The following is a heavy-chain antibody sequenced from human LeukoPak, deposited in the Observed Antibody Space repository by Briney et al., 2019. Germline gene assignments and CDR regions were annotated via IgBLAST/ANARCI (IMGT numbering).Heavy chain of an antibody. V-gene: IGHV1-18*01. CDR1: GYTFTSYD. CDR2: ISAYNGDT. CDR3: ARDHSSSCQLLDY. D-gene: IGHD6-13*01. Sequence: ASVKVSCKASGYTFTSYDINWVRQATGQGLEWMGWISAYNGDTKYAQKFQGRFTMTTDTSTSTANMELRSLRSDDTAVYYCARDHSSSCQLLDYWGQGTLVTISS. J-gene: IGHJ4*02.